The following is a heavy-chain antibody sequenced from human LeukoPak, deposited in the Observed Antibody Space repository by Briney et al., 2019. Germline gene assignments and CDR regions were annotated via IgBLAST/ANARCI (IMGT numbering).Heavy chain of an antibody. V-gene: IGHV3-74*01. CDR1: GFTFRTYW. CDR2: MNGAGSRT. J-gene: IGHJ4*02. D-gene: IGHD3-10*01. Sequence: GGTLRLSCVASGFTFRTYWMHWVRQAPGKGLLWVSRMNGAGSRTNSADSVKGRFTISSDSANNTLYLQLNSLRAEDTAVYYCARDYYYGFYYWGQGTLVTVSS. CDR3: ARDYYYGFYY.